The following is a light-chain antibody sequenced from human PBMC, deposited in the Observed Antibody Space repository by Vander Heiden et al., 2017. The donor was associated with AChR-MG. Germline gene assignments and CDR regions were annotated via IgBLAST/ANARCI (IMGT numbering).Light chain of an antibody. Sequence: QSVLTQPPSPSGTPGQWVTISCSGSSSNIGSNTVNWYQQLPGTAPKLLIYSNNQRPSGVPDRFSGSKSGTSASLAISGLQSEDEADYYCAAWDDSLNVVFGGGTKLTVL. V-gene: IGLV1-44*01. J-gene: IGLJ2*01. CDR3: AAWDDSLNVV. CDR1: SSNIGSNT. CDR2: SNN.